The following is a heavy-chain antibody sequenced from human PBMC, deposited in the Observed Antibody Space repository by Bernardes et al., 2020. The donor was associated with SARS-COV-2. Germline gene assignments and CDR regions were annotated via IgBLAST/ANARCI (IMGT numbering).Heavy chain of an antibody. D-gene: IGHD3-22*01. CDR2: IYYSGST. CDR1: GGSISSYY. Sequence: SEPLSLTCTVSGGSISSYYWSWIRQPPGKGLEWIGYIYYSGSTNYNPSLKSRVTISVDTSKNQFSLKLSSVTAADTAVYYCARRGQKYYYDSSGYSHWGQGTLVTVSS. CDR3: ARRGQKYYYDSSGYSH. J-gene: IGHJ4*02. V-gene: IGHV4-59*08.